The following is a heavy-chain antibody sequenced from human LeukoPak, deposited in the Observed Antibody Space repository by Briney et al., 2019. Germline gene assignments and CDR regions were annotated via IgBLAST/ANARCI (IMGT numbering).Heavy chain of an antibody. V-gene: IGHV4-61*02. CDR2: IYTSGST. J-gene: IGHJ6*03. CDR3: ATSTLPWIQPGYYYMDV. Sequence: PSETLSLTCTVSGGSISSGSYYWSWIRQPAGKGLEWIGRIYTSGSTNYNPSLKSRVTIPVDTSKNQFSLKLSSVTAADPAVYYCATSTLPWIQPGYYYMDVWGKGTTVTVSS. D-gene: IGHD5-18*01. CDR1: GGSISSGSYY.